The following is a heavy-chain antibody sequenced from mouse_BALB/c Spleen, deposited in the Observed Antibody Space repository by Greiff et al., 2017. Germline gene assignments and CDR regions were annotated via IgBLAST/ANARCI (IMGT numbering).Heavy chain of an antibody. J-gene: IGHJ4*01. CDR1: GFNIKDTY. CDR2: IDPANGNT. D-gene: IGHD1-1*01. V-gene: IGHV14-3*02. Sequence: EVQGVESGAELVKPGASVKLSCTASGFNIKDTYMHWVKQRPEQGLEWIGRIDPANGNTKYDPKFQGKATITADTSSNTAYLQLSSLTSEDTAVYYCASTVVATPYYAMDYWGQGTSVTVSS. CDR3: ASTVVATPYYAMDY.